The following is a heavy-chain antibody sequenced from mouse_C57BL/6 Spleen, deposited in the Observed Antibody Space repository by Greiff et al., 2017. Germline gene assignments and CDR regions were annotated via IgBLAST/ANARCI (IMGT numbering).Heavy chain of an antibody. CDR3: ARWTPIYYGNYDYAMDY. V-gene: IGHV1-7*01. D-gene: IGHD2-1*01. Sequence: VQLQESGAELAKPGASVKLSCKASGYTFTSYWMHWVKQRPGQGLEWIGYINPSSGYTKYNQKFKDKATLTADKSSSTAYMQLSSLTYEDSAVYYCARWTPIYYGNYDYAMDYWGQGTSVTVSS. J-gene: IGHJ4*01. CDR1: GYTFTSYW. CDR2: INPSSGYT.